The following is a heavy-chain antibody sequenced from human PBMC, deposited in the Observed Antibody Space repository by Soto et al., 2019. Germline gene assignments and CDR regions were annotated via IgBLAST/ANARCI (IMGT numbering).Heavy chain of an antibody. CDR3: ARGGSGYYAAY. D-gene: IGHD3-3*01. CDR1: GGTFSSYT. J-gene: IGHJ4*02. CDR2: IIPILGIA. Sequence: QVQLVQSGAEVKKPGSSVKVSCKASGGTFSSYTISWVRQAPGQGLEWMGRIIPILGIANYAQKFQGRVTITADKATSTAYMGLSSLRSEDTAVYYCARGGSGYYAAYWGQGTLVTVSS. V-gene: IGHV1-69*02.